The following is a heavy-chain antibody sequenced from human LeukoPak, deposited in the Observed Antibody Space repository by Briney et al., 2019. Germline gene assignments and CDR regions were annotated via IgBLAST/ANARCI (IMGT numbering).Heavy chain of an antibody. CDR2: IHHGGTT. V-gene: IGHV4-4*02. CDR1: GVSITSEIW. CDR3: ARDSRHLSVGAPYYYYGMDV. J-gene: IGHJ6*02. Sequence: PSETLSLTCTVSGVSITSEIWWSWVRQPPGKGLEWIGEIHHGGTTAFKPSLKSRVTISVDTSKNQFSLKLSSVTAADTAVYYCARDSRHLSVGAPYYYYGMDVWGQGTTVTVSS. D-gene: IGHD1-26*01.